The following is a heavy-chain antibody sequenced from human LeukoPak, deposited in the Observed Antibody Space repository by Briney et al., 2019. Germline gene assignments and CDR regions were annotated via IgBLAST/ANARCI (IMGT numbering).Heavy chain of an antibody. V-gene: IGHV3-74*01. J-gene: IGHJ6*02. CDR3: ARDSRSWFLSGYYYGMDV. Sequence: PGGSLRLSCAAAGFTFSSYWMHWVRQAPGQGLVWVSRINSDGSSTSYADSVKGRFTISRDNAKNTLYLQMNSLRAEDTAVYYCARDSRSWFLSGYYYGMDVWGQGTTVTVSS. CDR1: GFTFSSYW. D-gene: IGHD6-13*01. CDR2: INSDGSST.